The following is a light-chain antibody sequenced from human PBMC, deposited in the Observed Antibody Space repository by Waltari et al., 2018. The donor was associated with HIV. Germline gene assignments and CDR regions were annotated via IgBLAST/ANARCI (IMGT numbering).Light chain of an antibody. Sequence: QSVLTQPPSMSAAPGQRVTISCSGSASNFGRDFVSWYQPVPGTAPNLLIYYNTKRPSGISDRFSGSKSGTSATLAITGLQTGDEAVYYCGTWDNRLSVGVFGGGTRLTVL. J-gene: IGLJ3*02. CDR1: ASNFGRDF. V-gene: IGLV1-51*01. CDR3: GTWDNRLSVGV. CDR2: YNT.